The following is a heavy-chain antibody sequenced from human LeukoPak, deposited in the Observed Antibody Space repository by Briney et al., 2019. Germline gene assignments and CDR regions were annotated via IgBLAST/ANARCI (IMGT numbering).Heavy chain of an antibody. CDR1: GFTFRSHW. Sequence: GGSLTLSCVVSGFTFRSHWMSWVRQAPGKGLEWVAVISYDGSNKYYADSVKGRFTISRDNSKNTLYLQMNSLRAEDTAVYYCAREDIAVAGTYFDPWGQGTLVTVSS. J-gene: IGHJ5*02. D-gene: IGHD6-19*01. V-gene: IGHV3-30-3*01. CDR3: AREDIAVAGTYFDP. CDR2: ISYDGSNK.